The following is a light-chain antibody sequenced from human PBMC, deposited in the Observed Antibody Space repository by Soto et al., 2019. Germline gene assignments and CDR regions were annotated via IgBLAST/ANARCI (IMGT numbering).Light chain of an antibody. J-gene: IGKJ4*01. V-gene: IGKV3-20*01. Sequence: EFVLTQSPGTLSLSPGERATLSCRASQTVSNTYLAWYQQKSGQAPKFLIYGASNKATGIPDRFSGSGSGTDFTLTISRLEPEDFAVYYCQQYGNLPPTFGGGTKVEI. CDR2: GAS. CDR3: QQYGNLPPT. CDR1: QTVSNTY.